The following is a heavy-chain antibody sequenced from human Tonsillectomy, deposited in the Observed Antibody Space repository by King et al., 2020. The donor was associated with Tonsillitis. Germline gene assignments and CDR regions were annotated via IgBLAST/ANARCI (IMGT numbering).Heavy chain of an antibody. CDR2: IYPGDSDT. D-gene: IGHD5-24*01. CDR3: ARRGDGYKPSQDDAFDI. Sequence: VQLVESGAEVKKPGESLKISCKGSGYSFTSYWIGWVRQMPGKGLEWMGIIYPGDSDTRYSPSFQGQVTISADKSISTAYLQWSSLKASDTAMYYYARRGDGYKPSQDDAFDIWGQGTMVTVSS. V-gene: IGHV5-51*01. CDR1: GYSFTSYW. J-gene: IGHJ3*02.